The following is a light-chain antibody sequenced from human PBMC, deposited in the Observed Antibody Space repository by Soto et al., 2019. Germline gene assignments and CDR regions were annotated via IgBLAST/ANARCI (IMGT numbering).Light chain of an antibody. CDR2: GAS. Sequence: EIVLTQSPGTLSLSPGERATLSCRASQSISSSYLAWYQQKPGQAPRLLISGASSRATGIPDRFSGSGSGTDFTLTISRLEPEDFAVYFCQQSGSSTYTFGQGTKLEIK. J-gene: IGKJ2*01. V-gene: IGKV3-20*01. CDR1: QSISSSY. CDR3: QQSGSSTYT.